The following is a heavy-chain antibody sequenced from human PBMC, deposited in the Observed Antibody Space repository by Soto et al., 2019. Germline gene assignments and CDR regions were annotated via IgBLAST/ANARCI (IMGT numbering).Heavy chain of an antibody. D-gene: IGHD4-17*01. J-gene: IGHJ6*02. CDR1: GFDFGSFG. CDR2: IVVASGRT. V-gene: IGHV1-58*02. Sequence: SVQVSCKASGFDFGSFGIQFLRQTRGRGLEWIGWIVVASGRTNYARQFQGRVAFSRDMSSTTAYMDLFDLKSDDTAVYFCSADHPHTAIGRPVWGQGTTVTVSS. CDR3: SADHPHTAIGRPV.